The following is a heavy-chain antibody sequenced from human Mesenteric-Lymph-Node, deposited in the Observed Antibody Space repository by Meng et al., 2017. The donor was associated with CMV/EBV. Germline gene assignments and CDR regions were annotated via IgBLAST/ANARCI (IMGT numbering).Heavy chain of an antibody. CDR2: IGWNGNSV. J-gene: IGHJ3*01. CDR1: GFTFSSYA. CDR3: AKDGGRHDAFDV. V-gene: IGHV3-9*01. D-gene: IGHD3-16*01. Sequence: SCAASGFTFSSYAMHWVRQAPGKGLEWVSGIGWNGNSVEYAGSVKGRFTISRDNAKKFLYLEMNSLTIEDTALYYCAKDGGRHDAFDVWGQGTMVTVSS.